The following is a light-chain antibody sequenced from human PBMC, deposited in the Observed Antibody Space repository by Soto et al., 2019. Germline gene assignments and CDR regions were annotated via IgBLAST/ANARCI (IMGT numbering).Light chain of an antibody. Sequence: QSALTQPASVSGSPGQSITISCTGTSSAVGSYDLVSWYHQHPGKAPKLMTYEVNKRPSGVSNRFSGSKSGNTASLTISGLQAEDEADYYCCSFAGNITPYVFGTGTKLTVL. CDR3: CSFAGNITPYV. J-gene: IGLJ1*01. CDR2: EVN. CDR1: SSAVGSYDL. V-gene: IGLV2-23*02.